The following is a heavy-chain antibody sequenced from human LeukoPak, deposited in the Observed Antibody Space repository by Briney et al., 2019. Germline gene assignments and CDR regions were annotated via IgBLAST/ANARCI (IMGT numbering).Heavy chain of an antibody. Sequence: PSETLSLTCTVSGGSISSYYWSWIRQPPGKGLEWIGYIYYSGSTNYNPSLKSRVTISVDTSKNQFSLKLSSVTAADTAVYYCARLSDANTMVQGVISWFDPWGQGTLVTVSS. CDR2: IYYSGST. V-gene: IGHV4-59*01. D-gene: IGHD3-10*01. CDR1: GGSISSYY. CDR3: ARLSDANTMVQGVISWFDP. J-gene: IGHJ5*02.